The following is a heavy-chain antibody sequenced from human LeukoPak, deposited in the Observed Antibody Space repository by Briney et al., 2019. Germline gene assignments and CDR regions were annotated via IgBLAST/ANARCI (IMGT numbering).Heavy chain of an antibody. D-gene: IGHD1-1*01. CDR1: GYTFTSYY. CDR2: ISPYSGGT. V-gene: IGHV1-2*02. J-gene: IGHJ4*02. CDR3: ARDRDDNSSLDY. Sequence: GASVKVSCKASGYTFTSYYMHWVRQAPGQGLEWMGWISPYSGGTNYAQKFQGRVTMTRDTSISTAYMELSRLRSDDTAVYFCARDRDDNSSLDYWGQGTLVTVSS.